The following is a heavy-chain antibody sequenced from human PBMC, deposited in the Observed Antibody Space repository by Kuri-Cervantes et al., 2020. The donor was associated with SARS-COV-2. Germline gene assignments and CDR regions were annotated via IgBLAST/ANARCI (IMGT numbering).Heavy chain of an antibody. CDR2: ISAYNGNT. CDR1: GYTFTSYG. V-gene: IGHV1-18*04. J-gene: IGHJ6*02. Sequence: ASVKVSCKASGYTFTSYGISWVRQAPGQGLEWMGWISAYNGNTNYAQKLQGRVTMTTDTSTSTAYMELRSLRPDDTAVYYCARDRKVRILGSGYPYYYYYGMDVWGQGTTVTVSS. D-gene: IGHD3-3*01. CDR3: ARDRKVRILGSGYPYYYYYGMDV.